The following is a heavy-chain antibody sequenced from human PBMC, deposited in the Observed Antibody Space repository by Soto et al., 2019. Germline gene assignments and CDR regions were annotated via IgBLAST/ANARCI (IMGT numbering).Heavy chain of an antibody. D-gene: IGHD3-16*01. Sequence: QVQLVESGGGVVQPGRSLRLSCAASGFTFSSYAMHWVRQAPGKGLEWVAVISYDGSNKYYADSVKGRFTISRDNSKNTLYLQMNSLRAEDTAVYYCARETPIGMPGEYYGMDVWGQGTTVTVSS. CDR3: ARETPIGMPGEYYGMDV. J-gene: IGHJ6*02. CDR2: ISYDGSNK. V-gene: IGHV3-30-3*01. CDR1: GFTFSSYA.